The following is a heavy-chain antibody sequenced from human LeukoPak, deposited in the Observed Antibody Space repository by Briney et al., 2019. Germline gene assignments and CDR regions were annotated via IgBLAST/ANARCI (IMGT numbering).Heavy chain of an antibody. V-gene: IGHV1-69*13. CDR1: GGTFSSYA. Sequence: ASVKVSCKASGGTFSSYAISWVRQAPGQGLEWMGGIIPIFGTANYAQKFQGRVTITADESTSTAYMELSSLRSEDTAVYYCARPSGHPSSYYYYGMDVWGQGTTVTVSS. J-gene: IGHJ6*02. CDR3: ARPSGHPSSYYYYGMDV. CDR2: IIPIFGTA.